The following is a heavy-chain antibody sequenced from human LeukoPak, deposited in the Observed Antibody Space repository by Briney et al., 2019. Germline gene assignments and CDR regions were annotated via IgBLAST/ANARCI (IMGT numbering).Heavy chain of an antibody. CDR2: INASNGNT. Sequence: GASVKVSCKASGYTFTSYAMHWVRQAPGQRLEWMGWINASNGNTKYSQKFQGRVTITRDTSASTAYMELSSLRSEDTAVYYCARDRLRGYYDSSDAYWGQGTLVTVSS. J-gene: IGHJ4*02. V-gene: IGHV1-3*01. CDR1: GYTFTSYA. CDR3: ARDRLRGYYDSSDAY. D-gene: IGHD3-22*01.